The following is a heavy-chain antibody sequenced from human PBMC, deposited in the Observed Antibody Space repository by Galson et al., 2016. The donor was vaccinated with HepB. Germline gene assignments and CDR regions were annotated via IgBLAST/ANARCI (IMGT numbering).Heavy chain of an antibody. J-gene: IGHJ3*02. D-gene: IGHD5-12*01. Sequence: SVKVSCKVSGYTLTELSMHWVRQAPGKGLEWMGGFDPEDDETIYAQKFQGRVTMTEDTSTDTAYMELSSLRSEDTAVYYCATDMRSGIVATISYAFDIWGQGTMVTVSS. V-gene: IGHV1-24*01. CDR1: GYTLTELS. CDR3: ATDMRSGIVATISYAFDI. CDR2: FDPEDDET.